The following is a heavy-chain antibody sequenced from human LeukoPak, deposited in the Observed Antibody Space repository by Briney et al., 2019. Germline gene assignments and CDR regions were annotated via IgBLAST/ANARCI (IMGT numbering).Heavy chain of an antibody. D-gene: IGHD2-2*01. V-gene: IGHV3-33*01. CDR3: ARGTYQLLSTYYYMDV. CDR1: GFTFSSYG. Sequence: GGSLRLSCAASGFTFSSYGMHWVRQAPGKGLEWVAVIWYGGSNKYYADSVKGRFTISRDNSKNTLYLQMNSLRAEDTAVYYCARGTYQLLSTYYYMDVWGKGTTVTVSS. J-gene: IGHJ6*03. CDR2: IWYGGSNK.